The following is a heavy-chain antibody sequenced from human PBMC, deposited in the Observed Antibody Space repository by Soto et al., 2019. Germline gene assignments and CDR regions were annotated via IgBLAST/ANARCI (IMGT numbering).Heavy chain of an antibody. J-gene: IGHJ5*02. CDR2: IYYSGST. V-gene: IGHV4-31*03. CDR3: ARDMLGDYIWGSYRLSSFWFDP. Sequence: QVQLQESGPGLVKPSQTLSLTCTVSGGSISSGGYYWSWIRQHPGKGLEWIGYIYYSGSTYYNPSLKSRVTISVDTSKNQFSLKLSSVTAADTAVYYCARDMLGDYIWGSYRLSSFWFDPWGQGTLVTVSS. CDR1: GGSISSGGYY. D-gene: IGHD3-16*02.